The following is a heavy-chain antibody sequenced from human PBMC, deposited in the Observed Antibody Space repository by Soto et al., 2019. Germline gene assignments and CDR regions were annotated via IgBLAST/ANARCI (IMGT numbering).Heavy chain of an antibody. J-gene: IGHJ4*02. CDR2: SSSSSTYI. Sequence: PGGSLRLSCAASGFTFSSYSMNWVRQAPGKGLEWVSSSSSSSTYIYYADSVKGRFTISRDNAKNSLYLQMNSLRAEDTAVYFCAREGNLGRWLQPLDCWGQGTLVTLSS. CDR3: AREGNLGRWLQPLDC. V-gene: IGHV3-21*01. D-gene: IGHD5-12*01. CDR1: GFTFSSYS.